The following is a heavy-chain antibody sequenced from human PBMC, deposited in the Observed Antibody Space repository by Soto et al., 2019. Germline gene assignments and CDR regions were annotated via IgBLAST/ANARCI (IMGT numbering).Heavy chain of an antibody. J-gene: IGHJ3*02. Sequence: ASVKVSCKASGYTFTSYGIRWVRQAPGQVLEWMGWISAYNGNTNYAQKLQGRVTMTTDTSTSTAYMELRSLRSDDTAVYYCARDVDTAMVTGSDAFEIWGQGTMVTISS. V-gene: IGHV1-18*04. D-gene: IGHD5-18*01. CDR3: ARDVDTAMVTGSDAFEI. CDR1: GYTFTSYG. CDR2: ISAYNGNT.